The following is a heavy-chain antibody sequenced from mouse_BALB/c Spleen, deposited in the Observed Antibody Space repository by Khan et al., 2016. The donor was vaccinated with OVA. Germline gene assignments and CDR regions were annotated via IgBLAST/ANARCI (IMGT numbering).Heavy chain of an antibody. D-gene: IGHD1-1*01. CDR2: ISYGGST. J-gene: IGHJ4*01. Sequence: VQLKESGPGLVKPSQSLSLTCTVTGYSITSDYAWDWIRQFPGNKLEWMGYISYGGSTSYNPSLKSRISIPRHTSKNQFFLQLNSVTTEDTATYYCARKNYYGYAMDYWGQGTSVTVSS. V-gene: IGHV3-2*02. CDR1: GYSITSDYA. CDR3: ARKNYYGYAMDY.